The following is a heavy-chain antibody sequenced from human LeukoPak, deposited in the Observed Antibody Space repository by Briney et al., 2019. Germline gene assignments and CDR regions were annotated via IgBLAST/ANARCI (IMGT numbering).Heavy chain of an antibody. CDR1: GFTFSRYW. J-gene: IGHJ1*01. V-gene: IGHV3-15*01. CDR3: TTDRYYDNSELQFQH. CDR2: IKRETDGGTI. D-gene: IGHD3-22*01. Sequence: GGSLRLSCVASGFTFSRYWMSWVRQAPGKGLEWRGRIKRETDGGTIDYAAPVKGRFTISRDDSRNTLYLQMDSLKIEDTAVYYCTTDRYYDNSELQFQHWGQGTLVTVSS.